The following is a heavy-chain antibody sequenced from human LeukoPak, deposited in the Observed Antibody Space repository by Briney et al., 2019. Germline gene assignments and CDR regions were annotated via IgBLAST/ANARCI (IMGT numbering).Heavy chain of an antibody. CDR2: IYYSGST. Sequence: SETLSLTCAVYGGSFSGYYWSWIRQPPGKGLEWIGYIYYSGSTYYNPSLKSRVTISVDTSKNQFSLKLSSVTAADTAVYYCARAKGPGYSSGWYLDYWGQGTLVTVSS. J-gene: IGHJ4*02. CDR1: GGSFSGYY. CDR3: ARAKGPGYSSGWYLDY. V-gene: IGHV4-34*09. D-gene: IGHD6-19*01.